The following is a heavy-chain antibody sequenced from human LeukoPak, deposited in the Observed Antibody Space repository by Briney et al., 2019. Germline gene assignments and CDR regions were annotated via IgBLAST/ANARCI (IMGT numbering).Heavy chain of an antibody. V-gene: IGHV3-11*06. CDR3: AKFCSGGNCFES. CDR1: KFTFSDYY. Sequence: PGGSLRLSCAASKFTFSDYYMSWIGQAPGKGPEWISYISSSSGHTNYAGSVQGRFTISRDNAKNSLYLQMNSLRAEDTAVYYCAKFCSGGNCFESWGQGTLVTVSS. J-gene: IGHJ4*02. CDR2: ISSSSGHT. D-gene: IGHD4-23*01.